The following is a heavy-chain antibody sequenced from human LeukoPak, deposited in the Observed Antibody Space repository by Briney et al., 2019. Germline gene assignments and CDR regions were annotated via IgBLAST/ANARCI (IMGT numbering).Heavy chain of an antibody. Sequence: SGTLSLTCSVSGDSISSNEWWSWVRQPPGKGLEWIGEAFHSGSTNFNPSLKSRVTISIDKSKNQFSLEVTSVTAADTAIYYCARDLAVAGTNYFDFWGQGVLVTVSS. CDR2: AFHSGST. CDR1: GDSISSNEW. J-gene: IGHJ4*02. CDR3: ARDLAVAGTNYFDF. D-gene: IGHD6-19*01. V-gene: IGHV4-4*02.